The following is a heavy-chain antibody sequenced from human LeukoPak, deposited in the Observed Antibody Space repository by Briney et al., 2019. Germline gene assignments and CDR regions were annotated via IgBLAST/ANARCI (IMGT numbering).Heavy chain of an antibody. D-gene: IGHD2-15*01. CDR3: ASGCSGGSCYSSFWFDP. CDR1: GFTFSSYA. CDR2: ISGSGGST. V-gene: IGHV3-23*01. Sequence: GGSLRLSCAASGFTFSSYAMSWVRQAPGKGLEWVSAISGSGGSTYYADSVKGRFTISRDNAKNSLYLQMNSLRAEDTAVYYCASGCSGGSCYSSFWFDPWGQGTLVTVSS. J-gene: IGHJ5*02.